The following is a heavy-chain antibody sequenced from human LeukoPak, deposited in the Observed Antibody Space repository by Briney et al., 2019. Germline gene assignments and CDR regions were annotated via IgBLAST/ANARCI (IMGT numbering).Heavy chain of an antibody. D-gene: IGHD6-25*01. Sequence: GGSLRLSCAASGFTFSNYWMHWVRQAPGKGLVWVSRINGDGSSTAYADSVKGRFTISRDNAKNTLYLQMNSLTAEDTAVYYCARGPPWYFDLWGRGTLVTVSS. CDR2: INGDGSST. CDR1: GFTFSNYW. J-gene: IGHJ2*01. CDR3: ARGPPWYFDL. V-gene: IGHV3-74*01.